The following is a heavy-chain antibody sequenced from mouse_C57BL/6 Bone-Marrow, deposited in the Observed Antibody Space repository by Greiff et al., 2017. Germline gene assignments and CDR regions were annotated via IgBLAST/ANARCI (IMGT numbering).Heavy chain of an antibody. CDR3: ASHSYYYAMDY. CDR1: GYTFTSYW. CDR2: IDPSDSYT. V-gene: IGHV1-69*01. Sequence: QVQLQQPGAELVMPGASVKLSCKASGYTFTSYWMHWVKQRPGQGLEWIGEIDPSDSYTNYNQKFKGKSTLTVDKSYSTAYMQLSSLTSEDSAVYYCASHSYYYAMDYWGQGTSVTVSS. J-gene: IGHJ4*01.